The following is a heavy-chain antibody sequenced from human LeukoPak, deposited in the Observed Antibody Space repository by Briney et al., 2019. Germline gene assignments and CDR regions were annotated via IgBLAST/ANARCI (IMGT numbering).Heavy chain of an antibody. J-gene: IGHJ4*02. CDR3: AKDGSSGWSRMGSGIWYFDY. V-gene: IGHV3-30*18. Sequence: GGSLRLSCAASGFTFSSYGMHWVRQAPGKGLEWVAVISYDGSNKYYADSVKGRFTISRDNSKNTLYLQMNSLRAEDTAVYYCAKDGSSGWSRMGSGIWYFDYWGQGTLVTASS. CDR1: GFTFSSYG. D-gene: IGHD6-19*01. CDR2: ISYDGSNK.